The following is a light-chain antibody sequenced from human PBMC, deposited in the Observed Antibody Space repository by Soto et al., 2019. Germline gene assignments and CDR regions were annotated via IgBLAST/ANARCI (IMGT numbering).Light chain of an antibody. Sequence: QAVVTREPSLTVSPGGTVTLTCGSSTGAVTSSHYPYWFQQKPGQAPRTLIYDTSNKHSWTPARFSGSLLGGKGALTLSGAQPEDEAEYYCLLSYSDDRIFGGGTKLTVL. CDR3: LLSYSDDRI. V-gene: IGLV7-46*01. CDR1: TGAVTSSHY. J-gene: IGLJ2*01. CDR2: DTS.